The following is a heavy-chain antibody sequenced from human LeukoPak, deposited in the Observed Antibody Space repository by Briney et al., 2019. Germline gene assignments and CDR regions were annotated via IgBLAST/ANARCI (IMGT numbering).Heavy chain of an antibody. Sequence: GGSLRLSCAASGFTFSSYSMNWVRQAPGKGLEWVSSISSSSSYIYHADSVKGRFTISRDNAKNSLYLQMNSLRAEDTAVYYCARDAVAGIPYYYYMDVWGKGTTVTVSS. V-gene: IGHV3-21*01. CDR1: GFTFSSYS. D-gene: IGHD6-19*01. J-gene: IGHJ6*03. CDR3: ARDAVAGIPYYYYMDV. CDR2: ISSSSSYI.